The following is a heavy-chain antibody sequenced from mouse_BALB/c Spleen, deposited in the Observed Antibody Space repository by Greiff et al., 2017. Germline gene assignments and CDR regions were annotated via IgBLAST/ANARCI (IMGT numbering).Heavy chain of an antibody. Sequence: EVQLQESGPELVKPGASVKMSCKASGYTFTSYVMHWVKQKPGQGLEWIGYINPYNDGTKYNEKFKGKATLTSDKSSSTAYMELSSLTSEDSAVYYCAMDYDYDSFAYWGQGTLVTVSA. V-gene: IGHV1-14*01. CDR3: AMDYDYDSFAY. J-gene: IGHJ3*01. CDR1: GYTFTSYV. CDR2: INPYNDGT. D-gene: IGHD2-4*01.